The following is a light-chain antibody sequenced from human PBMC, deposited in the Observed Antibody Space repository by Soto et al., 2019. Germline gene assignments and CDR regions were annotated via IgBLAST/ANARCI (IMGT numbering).Light chain of an antibody. CDR1: SNDVGRYNY. Sequence: QSALTQPASVSASPGHSITISCTGTSNDVGRYNYVSWYQHHPDKAPKLIIFDVSDRPSGVSNRFSGSKSGNTASLTISGLQAEDEADYYCSSYTTTNTVLFGGGTKLTVL. J-gene: IGLJ2*01. V-gene: IGLV2-14*03. CDR3: SSYTTTNTVL. CDR2: DVS.